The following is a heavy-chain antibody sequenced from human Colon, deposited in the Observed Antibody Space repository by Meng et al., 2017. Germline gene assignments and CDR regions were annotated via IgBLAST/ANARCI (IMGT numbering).Heavy chain of an antibody. Sequence: QGQLGQAWAEVKEPGASVKVSCKASGGIFTDYFIHWLRQAPGQGFEWMGWINSVHAKTFYAEKLEGRVTLTTDTSTDTAYMELSNLRSDDTAVYYCMTTALTADYYYYGLDVWGQGTTVTVSS. V-gene: IGHV1-18*04. D-gene: IGHD4-17*01. CDR1: GGIFTDYF. CDR2: INSVHAKT. J-gene: IGHJ6*02. CDR3: MTTALTADYYYYGLDV.